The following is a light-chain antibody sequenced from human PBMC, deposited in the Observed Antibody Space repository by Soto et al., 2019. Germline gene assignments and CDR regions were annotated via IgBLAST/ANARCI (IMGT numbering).Light chain of an antibody. J-gene: IGKJ5*01. Sequence: DIVLTQSPATLSLSPGERATLYCGASQRVSGGFLAWYQQKPGLAPRLILYDTSFRATGIPDRFSGSGSGTDFTLTISRLEPEDFAVYYCQQRSNWPPITFGQGTRLEIK. V-gene: IGKV3D-20*02. CDR1: QRVSGGF. CDR3: QQRSNWPPIT. CDR2: DTS.